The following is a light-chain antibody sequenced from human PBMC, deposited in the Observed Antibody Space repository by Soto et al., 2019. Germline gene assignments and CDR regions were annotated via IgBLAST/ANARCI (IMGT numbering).Light chain of an antibody. CDR1: QSVSSN. V-gene: IGKV3-15*01. J-gene: IGKJ1*01. CDR2: GAS. CDR3: KQYNNWPPWT. Sequence: EIVMTQSPATLSVSPGERATLSCRASQSVSSNLAWYQQRPGQAPRLLIYGASTRATGIPARFSGSGSGTEFTLTISSLQSEDFAVYYCKQYNNWPPWTFGQGTKVE.